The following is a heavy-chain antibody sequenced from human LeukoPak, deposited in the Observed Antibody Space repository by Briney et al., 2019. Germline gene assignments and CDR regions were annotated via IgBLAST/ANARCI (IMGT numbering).Heavy chain of an antibody. Sequence: PGESLRLSCTASGFTFSSYGMLWVRQAPGKGLEWVAVISHDGNDKHYADSVKGRFTISRDNSKNTLYLQMKSLREDTAVYYCAKGDLYGDYVFDYWGQGALVTVS. J-gene: IGHJ4*02. D-gene: IGHD4-17*01. CDR1: GFTFSSYG. V-gene: IGHV3-30*18. CDR2: ISHDGNDK. CDR3: AKGDLYGDYVFDY.